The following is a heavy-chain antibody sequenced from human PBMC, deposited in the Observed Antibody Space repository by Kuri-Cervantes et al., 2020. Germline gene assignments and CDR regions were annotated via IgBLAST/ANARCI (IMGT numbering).Heavy chain of an antibody. D-gene: IGHD1-14*01. J-gene: IGHJ1*01. CDR2: ISSSGSTI. Sequence: GGSLRLSCAASGFTFSDYYMSWIRQAPGKGLEWVSYISSSGSTIYYADSVKGRFTISRDNAKNSLYLQMDSLRAEDTALYYCAKPEGVVGYYGLVDFQHWGQGTLVTVSS. CDR1: GFTFSDYY. V-gene: IGHV3-11*01. CDR3: AKPEGVVGYYGLVDFQH.